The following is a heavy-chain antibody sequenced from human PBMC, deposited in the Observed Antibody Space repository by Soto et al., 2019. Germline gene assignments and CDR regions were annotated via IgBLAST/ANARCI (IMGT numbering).Heavy chain of an antibody. CDR1: VFTFSSYT. CDR2: ISSNGGST. J-gene: IGHJ4*02. V-gene: IGHV3-64*01. D-gene: IGHD6-19*01. CDR3: ARDLYTDRIAVAVC. Sequence: GGSLRLSCEASVFTFSSYTMHWVRQAPGKGLEYVSAISSNGGSTYYASSVKGRFTISRDNSKNTLYLQMGSLRAEDMAVYYCARDLYTDRIAVAVCWGQGTLVTVSS.